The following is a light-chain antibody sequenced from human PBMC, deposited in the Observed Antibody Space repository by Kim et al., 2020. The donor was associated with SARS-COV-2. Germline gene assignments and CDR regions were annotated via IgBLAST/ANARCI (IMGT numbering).Light chain of an antibody. V-gene: IGLV6-57*03. Sequence: KTVTISCSRDSSSNASNYVQWRQQRPGSAPTNVIYESKQRLSGVPDRFSGSIDSSSKSASLIISGLKTEDEADYCCQSSDGINQVIFGGGTQLTVL. CDR1: SSSNASNY. CDR3: QSSDGINQVI. CDR2: ESK. J-gene: IGLJ2*01.